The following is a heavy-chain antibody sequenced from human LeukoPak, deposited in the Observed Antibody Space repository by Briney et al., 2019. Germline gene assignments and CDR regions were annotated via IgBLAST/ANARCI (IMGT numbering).Heavy chain of an antibody. CDR2: INHSGST. V-gene: IGHV4-34*01. J-gene: IGHJ5*02. CDR3: ASSRWFDP. CDR1: GGSFSGYY. Sequence: SETLSLTCAVYGGSFSGYYWSWIRQPPGKGLEWIGEINHSGSTNYNPSLKSRATISVDTSKNQFSLKLSSVTAADTAVYYCASSRWFDPWGQGTLVTVSS.